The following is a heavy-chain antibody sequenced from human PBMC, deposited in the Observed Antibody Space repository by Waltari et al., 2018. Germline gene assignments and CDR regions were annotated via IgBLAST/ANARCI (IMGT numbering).Heavy chain of an antibody. V-gene: IGHV3-74*01. CDR1: GFTFSSYW. D-gene: IGHD1-26*01. Sequence: EVQLVESGGGLVQPGGSLRLSCAASGFTFSSYWMHWVRQAPGKGLVWVSRINSDGSRTSYADSVKGRFTISRDNAKNTLYLQMNSLRAEDTAVYYCARLSSGSYQRMFDYWGQGTLVTVSS. J-gene: IGHJ4*02. CDR2: INSDGSRT. CDR3: ARLSSGSYQRMFDY.